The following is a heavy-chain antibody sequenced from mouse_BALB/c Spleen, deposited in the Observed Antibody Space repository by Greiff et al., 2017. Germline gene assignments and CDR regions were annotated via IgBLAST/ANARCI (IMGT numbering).Heavy chain of an antibody. CDR1: GFTFTDYY. V-gene: IGHV7-3*02. CDR3: AAYYCNWDYYAMDY. J-gene: IGHJ4*01. D-gene: IGHD2-10*01. CDR2: IRNKANGYTT. Sequence: EVMLVESGGGLVQPGGSLRLSCATSGFTFTDYYMSWVRQPPGKALEWLGFIRNKANGYTTEYSASVKGRFTISRDNSQSILYLQMNTLRAEDSATYYCAAYYCNWDYYAMDYWGQGTSVTVSS.